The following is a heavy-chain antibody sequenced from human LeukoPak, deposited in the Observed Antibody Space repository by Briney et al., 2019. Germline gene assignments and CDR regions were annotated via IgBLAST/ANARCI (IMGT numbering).Heavy chain of an antibody. D-gene: IGHD1-26*01. CDR3: ARSPVGATGYFDY. V-gene: IGHV1-2*06. Sequence: ASVKVSCKASGYTFTGYYMHWVRQAPGQGLEWMGRTNPNSGGTNYAQKFQGRVTMTRDTSISTAYMELSRLRSDDTAVYYCARSPVGATGYFDYWGQGTLVTVSS. CDR2: TNPNSGGT. J-gene: IGHJ4*02. CDR1: GYTFTGYY.